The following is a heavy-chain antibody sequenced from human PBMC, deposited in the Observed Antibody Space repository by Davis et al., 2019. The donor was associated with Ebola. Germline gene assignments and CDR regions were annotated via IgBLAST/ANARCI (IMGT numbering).Heavy chain of an antibody. CDR1: GFTFTSFD. V-gene: IGHV3-23*01. CDR3: AKVAGTGWNYFDY. Sequence: PGGSLRLSCAASGFTFTSFDMSWVRQAPGKGLEWVASVSKGGTATFYADSVKGRLTISRDNFKNTLYLRMDTLRAEDTALYYCAKVAGTGWNYFDYWGQGILVTVSS. J-gene: IGHJ4*02. D-gene: IGHD6-19*01. CDR2: VSKGGTAT.